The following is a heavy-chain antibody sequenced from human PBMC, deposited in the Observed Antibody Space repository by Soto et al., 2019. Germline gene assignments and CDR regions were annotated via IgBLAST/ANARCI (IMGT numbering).Heavy chain of an antibody. V-gene: IGHV1-18*01. CDR2: ISAYNGNT. CDR1: GYTFTSYC. CDR3: ARPDYGDYGWSAFDI. Sequence: ASVKVSCKASGYTFTSYCISWVRQAPGQGLEWMGWISAYNGNTNYAQKLQGRVTMTTDTSTSTAYMELRSLRSDDTAVYYCARPDYGDYGWSAFDIWGQGTMVTVSS. D-gene: IGHD4-17*01. J-gene: IGHJ3*02.